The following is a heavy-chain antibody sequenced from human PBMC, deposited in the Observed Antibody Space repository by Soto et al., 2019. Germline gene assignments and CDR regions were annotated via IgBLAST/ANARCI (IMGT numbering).Heavy chain of an antibody. V-gene: IGHV3-66*01. J-gene: IGHJ6*03. Sequence: GGSLRLSCAASGFTVSSNYMSWVRQAPGKGLEWVSVIYSGGSTYYADSVKGRFTISRDNSKNTLYLQMNSLRAEDTAVYYCARDIRGYSNHYYYYYYYMDVWGKGTTVTVSS. D-gene: IGHD4-4*01. CDR3: ARDIRGYSNHYYYYYYYMDV. CDR2: IYSGGST. CDR1: GFTVSSNY.